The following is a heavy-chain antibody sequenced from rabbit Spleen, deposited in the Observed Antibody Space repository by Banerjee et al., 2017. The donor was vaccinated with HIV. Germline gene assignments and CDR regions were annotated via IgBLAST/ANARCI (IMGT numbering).Heavy chain of an antibody. CDR3: ARAIVPWLGLTRLDL. CDR2: IYTSSGST. D-gene: IGHD4-1*01. J-gene: IGHJ3*01. CDR1: GFTISSSYY. Sequence: QEQLVESGGGLVQPEGSLTLTCKASGFTISSSYYMSWVRQAPGKGLEWIGCIYTSSGSTYYASWAKGRFTISSHNAQNTVDLQMHSLTAADTATYFCARAIVPWLGLTRLDLWGPGTLVTVS. V-gene: IGHV1S45*01.